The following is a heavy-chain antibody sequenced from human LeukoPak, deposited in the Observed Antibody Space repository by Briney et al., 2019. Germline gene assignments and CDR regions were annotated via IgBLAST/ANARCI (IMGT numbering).Heavy chain of an antibody. J-gene: IGHJ4*02. V-gene: IGHV3-30*02. Sequence: PGGSLRLSCAASGFTFSSYGMHWVRQAPGKGLEWVAFIRYDGSNKYYADSVKGRFTISRDNSKNTLYLQMNSLRAEDTAVYYCAKEYDFWSGPLDYWGRGTLVTVSS. CDR1: GFTFSSYG. D-gene: IGHD3-3*01. CDR3: AKEYDFWSGPLDY. CDR2: IRYDGSNK.